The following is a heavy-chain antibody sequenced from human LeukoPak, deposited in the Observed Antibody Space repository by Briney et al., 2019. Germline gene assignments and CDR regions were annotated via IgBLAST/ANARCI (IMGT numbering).Heavy chain of an antibody. D-gene: IGHD1-26*01. J-gene: IGHJ6*02. CDR2: INSDGSST. V-gene: IGHV3-74*01. CDR1: GFTFSSYW. CDR3: ARGGVNSGSYYFNYGMDV. Sequence: GGSLRPSCAASGFTFSSYWMHWVRQAPGKGLVWVSRINSDGSSTSYADSVKGRFTISRDNAKNTLYLQMNSLRAEDTAVYYCARGGVNSGSYYFNYGMDVWGQGTTVTVSS.